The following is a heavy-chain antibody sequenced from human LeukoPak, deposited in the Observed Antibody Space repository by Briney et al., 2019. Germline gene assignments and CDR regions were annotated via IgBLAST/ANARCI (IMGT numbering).Heavy chain of an antibody. CDR2: IYHSGST. CDR3: ARNGNMYSSGWYVSWFDP. D-gene: IGHD6-19*01. V-gene: IGHV4-38-2*02. Sequence: PSETLSLTGTVSGYSISSGYYWGWIRQPPGKGLEWIGSIYHSGSTYYDPSLKSRVTISVDTSKNQFSLKLSSVTAADTAVYYCARNGNMYSSGWYVSWFDPWGQGTLVTVSS. CDR1: GYSISSGYY. J-gene: IGHJ5*02.